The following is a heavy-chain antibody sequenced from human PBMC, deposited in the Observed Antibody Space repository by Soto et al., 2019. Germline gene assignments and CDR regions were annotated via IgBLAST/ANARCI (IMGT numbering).Heavy chain of an antibody. V-gene: IGHV3-23*01. CDR3: AKDLCTYSSGSCYFDY. Sequence: GGSLRLSCAASGFTFSSYAMSWVRQAPGKGLEWVSTISGSGTSTYYADSVKGRFTISRDNSKSTLYLQMSSLRAEDTAVYYCAKDLCTYSSGSCYFDYWGQGXLLTVSS. CDR2: ISGSGTST. J-gene: IGHJ4*02. CDR1: GFTFSSYA. D-gene: IGHD6-19*01.